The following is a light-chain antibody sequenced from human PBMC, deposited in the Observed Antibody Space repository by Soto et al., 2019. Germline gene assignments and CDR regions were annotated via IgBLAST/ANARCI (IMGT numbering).Light chain of an antibody. CDR3: QQFNSYPPT. CDR1: QGIGSF. CDR2: SAS. V-gene: IGKV1-9*01. J-gene: IGKJ1*01. Sequence: DFQLTQSPSFLSASVGDRVTITCRASQGIGSFLAWYQQKPGKAPRLLIYSASTLQSGVSFRFSGSGSGTEFTLTISSLQSEDFATYYCQQFNSYPPTFGQGIKVEIK.